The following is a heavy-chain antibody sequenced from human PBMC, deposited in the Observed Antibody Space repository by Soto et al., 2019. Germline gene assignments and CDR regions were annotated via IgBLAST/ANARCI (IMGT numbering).Heavy chain of an antibody. CDR1: NGSISGNY. CDR2: IYSSGST. D-gene: IGHD2-21*01. Sequence: SETLSLTCSVSNGSISGNYWTWIRKPAGGGLEWIGRIYSSGSTTYNPSLKSRVTMSVDTTKNQFSLRLTSVTAADTAIYYCARRNPSGRYSFDSWGRGTLVTVYS. CDR3: ARRNPSGRYSFDS. V-gene: IGHV4-4*07. J-gene: IGHJ4*02.